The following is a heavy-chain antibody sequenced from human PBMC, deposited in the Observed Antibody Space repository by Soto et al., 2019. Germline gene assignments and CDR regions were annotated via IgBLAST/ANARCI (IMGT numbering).Heavy chain of an antibody. CDR1: GGSISRDDYY. V-gene: IGHV4-30-4*01. J-gene: IGHJ5*02. CDR2: IYHSGTT. Sequence: QVQLQESGPGLVKPSETLSLTCTVSGGSISRDDYYWSWIRQPPGKGLEWIGYIYHSGTTYYNPSIKSRITMSVDTSKNQFSLSLTSVTAADTAVYFCARDIPSSGGYDNWLDPWGQGTLVTVSS. D-gene: IGHD5-12*01. CDR3: ARDIPSSGGYDNWLDP.